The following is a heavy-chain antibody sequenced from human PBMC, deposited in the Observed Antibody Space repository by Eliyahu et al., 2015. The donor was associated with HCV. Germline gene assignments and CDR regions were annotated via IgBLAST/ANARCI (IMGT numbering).Heavy chain of an antibody. Sequence: QVQLQESGPGLVKPSETLSLTCTVSGGSITPYYWSWIRQPPRKRLEWIGYIHYSGSTNYNPSLKSRVTISVDTSKNQFSLKLTSVTAADTAMYYCASGGGGIAVTGTGGWFDPWGQGTLVTVSS. CDR3: ASGGGGIAVTGTGGWFDP. J-gene: IGHJ5*02. CDR1: GGSITPYY. D-gene: IGHD6-19*01. V-gene: IGHV4-59*01. CDR2: IHYSGST.